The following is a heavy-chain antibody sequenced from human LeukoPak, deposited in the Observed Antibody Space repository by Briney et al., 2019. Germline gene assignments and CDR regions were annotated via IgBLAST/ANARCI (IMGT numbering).Heavy chain of an antibody. Sequence: GGSLRLSCAASGFTFSTYCMTWVRQAPGKGLEWVANINPDGSDQYYVDSMKGRLIISRDNAKSSLYLQMNSLRAEDTAVYYCARSSWGAFDIWGQGTMVTVSS. J-gene: IGHJ3*02. V-gene: IGHV3-7*02. D-gene: IGHD6-6*01. CDR3: ARSSWGAFDI. CDR1: GFTFSTYC. CDR2: INPDGSDQ.